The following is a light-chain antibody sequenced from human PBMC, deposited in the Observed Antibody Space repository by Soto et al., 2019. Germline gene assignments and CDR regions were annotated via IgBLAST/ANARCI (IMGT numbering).Light chain of an antibody. CDR2: AAS. CDR3: QQGYSTPRT. V-gene: IGKV1-39*01. J-gene: IGKJ1*01. Sequence: DIQMTQSPSSLSAAVGDRVTITCRASQSISSYLNWYPQKPGKAPKLLIYAASSLQSGVPSRFSGSGSGTHFTLTISSLQPEDFATYYCQQGYSTPRTFGQGTKVDIK. CDR1: QSISSY.